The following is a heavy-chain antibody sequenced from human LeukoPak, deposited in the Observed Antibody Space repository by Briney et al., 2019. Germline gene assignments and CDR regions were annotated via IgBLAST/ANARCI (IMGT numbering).Heavy chain of an antibody. CDR3: ARVVVPAAIRPYYFDY. CDR1: GFIFKLFA. CDR2: IRSSSSTV. Sequence: GGSLRLSCVGSGFIFKLFAVGWVRQAPGKGLEWVSYIRSSSSTVYYADSVKGRFTISRDNSKNTLYLQMNSLRAEDTAVYYCARVVVPAAIRPYYFDYWGQGTLVTVSS. J-gene: IGHJ4*02. D-gene: IGHD2-2*02. V-gene: IGHV3-48*01.